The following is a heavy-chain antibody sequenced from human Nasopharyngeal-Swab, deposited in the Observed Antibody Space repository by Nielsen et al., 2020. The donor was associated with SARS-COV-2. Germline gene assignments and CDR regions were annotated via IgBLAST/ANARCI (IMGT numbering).Heavy chain of an antibody. CDR1: GFTFSSYG. Sequence: GGSLRLSCAASGFTFSSYGMHWVRQAPGKGLEWVAIISYDGSNKYYADSLKGRFTISRDNSKNTLYLQMNSLRAEDTAVYYCAKDMAITTLRGVIAYWGQGTLVTVSS. V-gene: IGHV3-30*18. J-gene: IGHJ4*02. CDR2: ISYDGSNK. D-gene: IGHD3-10*01. CDR3: AKDMAITTLRGVIAY.